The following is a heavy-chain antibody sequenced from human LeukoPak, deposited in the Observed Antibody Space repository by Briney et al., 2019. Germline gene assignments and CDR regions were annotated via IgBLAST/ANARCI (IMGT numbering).Heavy chain of an antibody. V-gene: IGHV1-8*01. CDR3: ARVRAGYKPDDY. CDR1: GYTFTSYD. J-gene: IGHJ4*02. D-gene: IGHD5-24*01. CDR2: MNPNRGNT. Sequence: GASVKVSCKASGYTFTSYDINWVRQATGRGLEWMGWMNPNRGNTGYAQKFQGRVTMTRNTSISTAYMELSSLSSEDTAVYYSARVRAGYKPDDYWGQGTLVTVSS.